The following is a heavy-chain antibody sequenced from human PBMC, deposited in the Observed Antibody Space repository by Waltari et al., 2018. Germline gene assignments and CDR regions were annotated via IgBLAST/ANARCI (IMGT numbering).Heavy chain of an antibody. V-gene: IGHV1-2*04. CDR3: ARAGEGATTGVIGRFDY. CDR1: GYTFTGYY. CDR2: INPNSGGT. Sequence: QVQLVQSGAEVKKPGASVKVSCKASGYTFTGYYMHWVRQAPGQGLEWMGWINPNSGGTNYAQKFQGWVTMTRDTSISTAYMELSRLRSDETAVYYCARAGEGATTGVIGRFDYWGQGTLVTVSS. D-gene: IGHD1-26*01. J-gene: IGHJ4*02.